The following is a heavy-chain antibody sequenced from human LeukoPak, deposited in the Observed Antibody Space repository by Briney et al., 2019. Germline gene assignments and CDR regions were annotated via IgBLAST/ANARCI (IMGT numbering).Heavy chain of an antibody. CDR2: IYYSGST. D-gene: IGHD3-10*01. CDR1: GFTVSSNH. J-gene: IGHJ5*02. V-gene: IGHV4-59*02. CDR3: ARAAGIDYYGSGTLNWFDP. Sequence: GSLRLSCAVSGFTVSSNHMSWIRQPPGKGLEWIGYIYYSGSTNYNPSLKSRVTISVDTSKNQFSLKLSSVTAADTAVYYCARAAGIDYYGSGTLNWFDPWGQGTLVTVSS.